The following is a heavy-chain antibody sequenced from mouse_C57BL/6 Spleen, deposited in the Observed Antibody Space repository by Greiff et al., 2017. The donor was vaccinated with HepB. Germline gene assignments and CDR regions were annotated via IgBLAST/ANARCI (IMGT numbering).Heavy chain of an antibody. J-gene: IGHJ4*01. V-gene: IGHV2-9-1*01. D-gene: IGHD1-1*01. CDR1: GFSLTSYA. CDR3: ARNRDYGSSYHYYAMDY. Sequence: VKLVESGPGLVAPSQSLSITCTVSGFSLTSYAISWVRQPPGKGLEWLGVIWTGGGTNYNSALKSRLSISKDNSKSQVFLKMNSLQTDDTARYYCARNRDYGSSYHYYAMDYWGQGTSVTVSS. CDR2: IWTGGGT.